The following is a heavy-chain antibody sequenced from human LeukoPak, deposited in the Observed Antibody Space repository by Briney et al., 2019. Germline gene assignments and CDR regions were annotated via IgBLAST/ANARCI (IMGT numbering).Heavy chain of an antibody. CDR1: GFTFSSYG. D-gene: IGHD4-23*01. CDR2: ISDDGSNK. CDR3: ARATVAYYYYYGMNV. J-gene: IGHJ6*02. Sequence: GGSLRLSCAASGFTFSSYGMHWVRQAPGKRLEWVALISDDGSNKYYVDFVKGRFTISRDNSKNTLYLQMNSLRAEDTAVYYCARATVAYYYYYGMNVWGQGTTVTVSS. V-gene: IGHV3-30*03.